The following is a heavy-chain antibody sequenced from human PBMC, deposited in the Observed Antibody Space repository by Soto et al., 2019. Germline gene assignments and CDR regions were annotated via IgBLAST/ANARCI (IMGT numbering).Heavy chain of an antibody. V-gene: IGHV3-48*03. J-gene: IGHJ3*02. CDR3: AREGADYEDSSGYSGYAFDS. Sequence: GGSLRLSCAASGFTFSSYEMNWVRQAPGKGLEWVSYISSSGSTIYYADSVKGRFTISRDNAKNSLYLQMNSMRDEDTAVYYCAREGADYEDSSGYSGYAFDSWGQGTMVTVSS. D-gene: IGHD3-22*01. CDR1: GFTFSSYE. CDR2: ISSSGSTI.